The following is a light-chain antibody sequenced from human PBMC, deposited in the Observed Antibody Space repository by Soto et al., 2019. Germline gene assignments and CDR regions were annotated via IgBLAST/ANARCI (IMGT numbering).Light chain of an antibody. J-gene: IGKJ1*01. Sequence: DIQMTQSPSTLSASVGDRVTISCRASQSVNIWLAWYQQKPGKAPKLLISKASSLESGVPSRFSGSGPGTEFTLTISSLQPDDLATYYCQQYNNLWTFGQGTKVDIK. CDR3: QQYNNLWT. V-gene: IGKV1-5*03. CDR2: KAS. CDR1: QSVNIW.